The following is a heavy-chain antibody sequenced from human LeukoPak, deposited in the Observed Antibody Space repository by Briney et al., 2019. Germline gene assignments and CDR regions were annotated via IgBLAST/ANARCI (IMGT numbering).Heavy chain of an antibody. CDR2: INWNGGST. CDR3: ARVAEIAVATNWYFDL. V-gene: IGHV3-20*04. J-gene: IGHJ2*01. Sequence: GGSLRLFCAASGFTYDDYGMSWVRQAPRKGLEWVSGINWNGGSTGYADSVKGRFTISRDNAKNSLYLQMNSLRAEDTALYYCARVAEIAVATNWYFDLWGRGTLVTVSS. D-gene: IGHD6-19*01. CDR1: GFTYDDYG.